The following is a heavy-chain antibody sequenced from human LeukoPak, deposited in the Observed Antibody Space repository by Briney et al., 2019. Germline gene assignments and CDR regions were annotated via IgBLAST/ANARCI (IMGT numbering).Heavy chain of an antibody. Sequence: GGSLRLSCAASGFTFSSYWMSWVRQAPGKGLEWVANIKQDGSEKYYVDSVKGRFTISRDNSKYTLFLQMNSLRAEDTAVYYCATDQGGDPTAFQHWGQGTLVTVSS. CDR3: ATDQGGDPTAFQH. CDR1: GFTFSSYW. V-gene: IGHV3-7*01. J-gene: IGHJ1*01. D-gene: IGHD2-21*02. CDR2: IKQDGSEK.